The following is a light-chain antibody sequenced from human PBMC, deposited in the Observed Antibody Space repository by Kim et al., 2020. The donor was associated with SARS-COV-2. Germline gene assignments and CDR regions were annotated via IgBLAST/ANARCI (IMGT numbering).Light chain of an antibody. CDR1: GRNIADNY. J-gene: IGLJ3*02. V-gene: IGLV6-57*01. CDR3: QSYDSSNHAWV. CDR2: EAS. Sequence: LTLSGTRTGRNIADNYVQWYQRRPGSTPTMVIYEASKGPSRVPNRFSGSIDTSANSATLTISALKTEDEADYYCQSYDSSNHAWVFGGGTKLTVL.